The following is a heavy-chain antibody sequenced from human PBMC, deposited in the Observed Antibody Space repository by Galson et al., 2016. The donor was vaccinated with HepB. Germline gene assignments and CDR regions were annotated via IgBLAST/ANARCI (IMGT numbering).Heavy chain of an antibody. D-gene: IGHD1-26*01. J-gene: IGHJ4*02. CDR3: ASQNGGSYYAPFDF. V-gene: IGHV3-9*01. CDR1: GFTFDDYA. Sequence: SLRLSCAASGFTFDDYAMRWVRQAPGKGLEWVSGISWNGDIIGYADSVKGRFTISRDNAKNSLFLQMNSLRAEDTALYFCASQNGGSYYAPFDFWGLGTLVTVSS. CDR2: ISWNGDII.